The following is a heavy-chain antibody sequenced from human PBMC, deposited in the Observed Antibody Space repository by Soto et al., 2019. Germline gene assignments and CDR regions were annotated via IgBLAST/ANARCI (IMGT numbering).Heavy chain of an antibody. V-gene: IGHV3-21*01. Sequence: PGGSLRLSCAASGFTFSSYSMNWVRQAPGKGLEWVSSISSSSSYIYYADSVKGRFTISRDNAKNSLYLQMNSLRAEDTAVYYCARRYGIAAAGADYWGQGTLVTVSS. CDR1: GFTFSSYS. J-gene: IGHJ4*02. D-gene: IGHD6-13*01. CDR2: ISSSSSYI. CDR3: ARRYGIAAAGADY.